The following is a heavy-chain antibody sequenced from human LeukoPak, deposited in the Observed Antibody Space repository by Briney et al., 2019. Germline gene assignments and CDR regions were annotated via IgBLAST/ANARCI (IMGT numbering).Heavy chain of an antibody. J-gene: IGHJ4*02. D-gene: IGHD2-15*01. CDR2: TYYRSKWYN. CDR1: GDIVSSNSAA. Sequence: SQTLSLTCALSGDIVSSNSAAWNWIRQSPSRGLEWLVRTYYRSKWYNDYAESVKSRIIIKPETSKNQFSLQLNSVTPEDTAVYYCARSGDCSGGTCFTGDWGQGTLVTVAS. CDR3: ARSGDCSGGTCFTGD. V-gene: IGHV6-1*01.